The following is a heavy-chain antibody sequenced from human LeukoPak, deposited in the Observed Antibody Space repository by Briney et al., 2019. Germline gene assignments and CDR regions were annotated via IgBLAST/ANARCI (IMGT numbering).Heavy chain of an antibody. CDR2: IYYSGST. CDR3: ARDLAGSSWYNWFYP. Sequence: PSETLSLTCTVSGGSISSYYWSWIRQPPGKGLEWIGYIYYSGSTNYNPSLKSRVTISVDTSKNQFSLRLSSATAADTAVYYCARDLAGSSWYNWFYPWGQGTLVTVSS. D-gene: IGHD6-13*01. CDR1: GGSISSYY. J-gene: IGHJ5*02. V-gene: IGHV4-59*01.